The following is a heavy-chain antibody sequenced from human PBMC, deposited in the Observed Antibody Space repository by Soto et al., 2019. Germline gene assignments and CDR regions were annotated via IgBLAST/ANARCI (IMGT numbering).Heavy chain of an antibody. CDR3: AKIESRFFYDSTGYYPFDY. J-gene: IGHJ4*02. D-gene: IGHD3-22*01. CDR2: ISWNGGSI. Sequence: GGSLRLSCAASGFTFDDYAMHWVRQAPGKGLEWVSGISWNGGSIGYADSVKGRFTISRDNAKNSLYLQMNSLRAEDTAVYYCAKIESRFFYDSTGYYPFDYWGQGTLVTVSS. CDR1: GFTFDDYA. V-gene: IGHV3-9*01.